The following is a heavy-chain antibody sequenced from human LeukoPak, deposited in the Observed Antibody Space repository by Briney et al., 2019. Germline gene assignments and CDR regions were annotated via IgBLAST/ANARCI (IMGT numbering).Heavy chain of an antibody. V-gene: IGHV4-30-2*01. CDR1: GVSISSGGYS. CDR3: ARGPPYDYVWGAIDY. D-gene: IGHD3-16*01. J-gene: IGHJ4*02. Sequence: SETLSLTCAVPGVSISSGGYSWSWIRQPPGKGLEWIGYIYHSGSTYYNPSLKSRVTISVDRSKNQFSLKLSSVTAADTAVYYCARGPPYDYVWGAIDYWGQGTLVTVSS. CDR2: IYHSGST.